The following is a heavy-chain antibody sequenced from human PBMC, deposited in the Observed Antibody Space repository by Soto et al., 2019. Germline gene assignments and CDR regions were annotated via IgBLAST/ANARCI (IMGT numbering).Heavy chain of an antibody. Sequence: GGSLRLSCAASGFTFSSYWMHWVRQAPGKGLVWVSRINSDGSSTSYADSVKGRFTISRDNAKNTLYLQMNSLRAEDTAVYYCARDTHRYDYIWGSYREHDAFDIWGQGTMVTVSS. J-gene: IGHJ3*02. V-gene: IGHV3-74*01. CDR3: ARDTHRYDYIWGSYREHDAFDI. D-gene: IGHD3-16*02. CDR2: INSDGSST. CDR1: GFTFSSYW.